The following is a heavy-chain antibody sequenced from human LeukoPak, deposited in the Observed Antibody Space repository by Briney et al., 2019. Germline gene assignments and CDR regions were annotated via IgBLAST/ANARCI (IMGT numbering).Heavy chain of an antibody. CDR1: GYTFTGYY. D-gene: IGHD3-3*01. CDR2: INPNSAGT. V-gene: IGHV1-2*02. Sequence: ASVKVSCKASGYTFTGYYMHWVRQAPGQGLEWMGWINPNSAGTNYAQKFQGRVTMTRDTSISTAYMELSRLRSDDTAVYYCARTTGAYYDFWSGYRFDAFDIWGQGTMVTVSS. J-gene: IGHJ3*02. CDR3: ARTTGAYYDFWSGYRFDAFDI.